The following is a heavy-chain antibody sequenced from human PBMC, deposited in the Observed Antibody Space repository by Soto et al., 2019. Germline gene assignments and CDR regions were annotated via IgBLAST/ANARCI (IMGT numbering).Heavy chain of an antibody. Sequence: GASVKVSCKASGYSFTSYDINWVRQATGQGLEWVGWMDPKTGNTDYGQKFQGRVTMTRNTSISTAYMELSSLTSEDTAVYYCARGRGWRDYWGQGTLVTVS. V-gene: IGHV1-8*01. J-gene: IGHJ4*02. D-gene: IGHD6-19*01. CDR2: MDPKTGNT. CDR1: GYSFTSYD. CDR3: ARGRGWRDY.